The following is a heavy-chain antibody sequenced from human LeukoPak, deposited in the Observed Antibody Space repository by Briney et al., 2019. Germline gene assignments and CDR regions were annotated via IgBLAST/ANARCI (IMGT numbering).Heavy chain of an antibody. CDR3: ARAGVGGYSSSWYGTYFDY. V-gene: IGHV4-61*02. Sequence: SQTLSLTCTVSGGSISSGSYYWSWIRQPAGKGLEWIGRIYTSGSTNYNPSLKSRVTISVDTSKNQFSLKLSSVTAADTAVYYCARAGVGGYSSSWYGTYFDYWGQGTLVTVSS. J-gene: IGHJ4*02. CDR2: IYTSGST. CDR1: GGSISSGSYY. D-gene: IGHD6-13*01.